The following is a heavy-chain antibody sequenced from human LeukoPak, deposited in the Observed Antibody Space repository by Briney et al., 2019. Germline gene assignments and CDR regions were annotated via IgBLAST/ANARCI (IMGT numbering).Heavy chain of an antibody. D-gene: IGHD3-16*01. V-gene: IGHV3-23*01. Sequence: PGRSLRLSCAASGFTFYSYAMSWVRQAPGKGLEWVSSVLGNGIPYYAGSVKGRFTISRDNSKNTLYLQMNSLRAEDTAVYYCARHRDDAGGAGQYYFDYWGQGTLVTVSS. CDR3: ARHRDDAGGAGQYYFDY. CDR1: GFTFYSYA. J-gene: IGHJ4*02. CDR2: VLGNGIP.